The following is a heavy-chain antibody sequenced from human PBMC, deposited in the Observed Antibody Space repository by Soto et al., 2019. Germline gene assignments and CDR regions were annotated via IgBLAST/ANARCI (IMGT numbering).Heavy chain of an antibody. CDR1: GFTFSSYG. CDR2: ISYDGRNK. Sequence: QVPLVESGGGVVQPGRSLRLSCAASGFTFSSYGMHWVRQAPGKGLEWVAVISYDGRNKYYADSVKGRFTISRDNSKNTLYLQMDSLRAEDTDVYYCAKEQWNGRRGTMIVVVIPDFSYYGMDVWGQGTTVTVSS. J-gene: IGHJ6*02. CDR3: AKEQWNGRRGTMIVVVIPDFSYYGMDV. V-gene: IGHV3-30*18. D-gene: IGHD3-22*01.